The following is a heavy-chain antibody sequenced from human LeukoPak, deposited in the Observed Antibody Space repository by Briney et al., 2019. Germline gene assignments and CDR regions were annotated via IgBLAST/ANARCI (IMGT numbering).Heavy chain of an antibody. J-gene: IGHJ6*02. CDR1: GFPFNDSW. D-gene: IGHD3-16*01. Sequence: GGSLGPSFAASGFPFNDSWMSWVRPAPGKGLGWVANMNQDGSEKDYVDSVKGRFTISRDNARNSLYLQMGSMRAEDTAVYYCATYTHWVAGDVWGQGTTVTVSS. CDR2: MNQDGSEK. CDR3: ATYTHWVAGDV. V-gene: IGHV3-7*01.